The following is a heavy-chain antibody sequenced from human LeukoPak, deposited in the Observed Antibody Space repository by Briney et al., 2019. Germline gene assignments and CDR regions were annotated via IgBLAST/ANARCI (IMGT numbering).Heavy chain of an antibody. V-gene: IGHV3-9*01. CDR3: AKDMSGDILTGNFDY. J-gene: IGHJ4*02. CDR1: GFTFVDYA. D-gene: IGHD3-9*01. CDR2: ISWNSGSI. Sequence: PGRFLRLSCAASGFTFVDYAMHWVRQAPGKGLEWVSGISWNSGSIGYADSVKGRSTISRDDAKNSLYLQMNSLRAEDTALYYCAKDMSGDILTGNFDYWGQGTLVTVSS.